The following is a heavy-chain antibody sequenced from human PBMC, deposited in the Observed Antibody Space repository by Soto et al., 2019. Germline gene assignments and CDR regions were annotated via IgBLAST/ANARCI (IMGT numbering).Heavy chain of an antibody. D-gene: IGHD4-17*01. Sequence: QVQLVQSGAEVKKPGASVKVSCKASGYTFTSYGISWVRQAPGQGLEWMGWISAYNGNTNYAQKLQGRVTMTTDTSRSTAYMELRSLRSDDTAVYYCARAAYGGNFRVSGFDYWGQGTLVTVSS. CDR2: ISAYNGNT. CDR3: ARAAYGGNFRVSGFDY. CDR1: GYTFTSYG. V-gene: IGHV1-18*04. J-gene: IGHJ4*02.